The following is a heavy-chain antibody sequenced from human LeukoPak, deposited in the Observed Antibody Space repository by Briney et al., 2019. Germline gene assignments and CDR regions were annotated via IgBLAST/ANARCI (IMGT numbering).Heavy chain of an antibody. CDR1: GFTFDNYA. Sequence: PGGSPRLSCATSGFTFDNYAMHWVRQAPGKGLEWVSGISWKSGTVIYADSVKRRFNISRDNAKNLLYLQMSSLRAEDTALYYCAKVGVRYFDWLFFDYWGQGTLVTVSS. V-gene: IGHV3-9*01. J-gene: IGHJ4*02. CDR2: ISWKSGTV. D-gene: IGHD3-9*01. CDR3: AKVGVRYFDWLFFDY.